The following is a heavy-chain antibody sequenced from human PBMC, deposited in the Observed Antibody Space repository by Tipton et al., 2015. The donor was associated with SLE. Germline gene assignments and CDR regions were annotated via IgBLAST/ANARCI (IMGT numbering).Heavy chain of an antibody. CDR2: IWYDGSNK. CDR1: GFTFSSYG. Sequence: SGFTFSSYGMHWVRQAPGKGLEWVAVIWYDGSNKYYADSVKGRFTISRDNSKNTLYLQMNSLRAEDTAVYYCARNLGSYYGIDVCGQGTTVTVSS. J-gene: IGHJ6*02. D-gene: IGHD2-15*01. CDR3: ARNLGSYYGIDV. V-gene: IGHV3-33*01.